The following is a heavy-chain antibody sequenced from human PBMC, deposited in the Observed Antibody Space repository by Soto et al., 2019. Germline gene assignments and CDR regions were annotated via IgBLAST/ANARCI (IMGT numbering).Heavy chain of an antibody. Sequence: QVLLQESGPGLVKPSETLSLTCAVSSGSISSSNWWSWVRQPPGKGLEWIGEFYYSGTTTHNPPLKSRVTISVDKSKNQFSLTLSSVTAADTAVYYCASLIAVANYWGQGTLVTVSS. D-gene: IGHD6-19*01. CDR1: SGSISSSNW. CDR3: ASLIAVANY. V-gene: IGHV4-4*02. CDR2: FYYSGTT. J-gene: IGHJ4*02.